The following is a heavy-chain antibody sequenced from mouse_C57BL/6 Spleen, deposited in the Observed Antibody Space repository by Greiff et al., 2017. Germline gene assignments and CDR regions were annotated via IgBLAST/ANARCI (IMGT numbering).Heavy chain of an antibody. D-gene: IGHD3-2*02. CDR1: GYTFTDYY. Sequence: VHVKQSGPVLVKPGASVKMSCKASGYTFTDYYMNWVKQSHGKSLEWIGVINPYNGGTSYNQKFKGKATLTVDKSSSTAYMELNSLTSEDSAVYYCARGDSSGFFDYWGQGTTLTVSS. V-gene: IGHV1-19*01. J-gene: IGHJ2*01. CDR3: ARGDSSGFFDY. CDR2: INPYNGGT.